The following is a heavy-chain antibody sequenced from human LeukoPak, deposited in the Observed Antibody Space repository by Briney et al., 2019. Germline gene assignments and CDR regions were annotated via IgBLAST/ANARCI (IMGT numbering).Heavy chain of an antibody. J-gene: IGHJ4*02. Sequence: GGSLRLSCAASGFTFSSYWMSWVRQAPGKGLEWVANIKQDGSEKYYVDSVKGRFTISRDNAKYSLYLQMNSLRAEDTAVYYCARDRRSGGSSYYFDYWGQGTLVTVSS. CDR1: GFTFSSYW. V-gene: IGHV3-7*04. D-gene: IGHD2-15*01. CDR3: ARDRRSGGSSYYFDY. CDR2: IKQDGSEK.